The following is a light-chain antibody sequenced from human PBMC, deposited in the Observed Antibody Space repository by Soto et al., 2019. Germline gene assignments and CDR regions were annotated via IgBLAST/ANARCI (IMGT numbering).Light chain of an antibody. CDR2: VPS. J-gene: IGKJ4*01. CDR1: QSVSSN. V-gene: IGKV3-15*01. CDR3: QQYNVWPLT. Sequence: EIVMTQSPATLSVSPGERATLSCRASQSVSSNLAWYQQKPGQTPKLLIYVPSTWATAIPARFSGSGSGTEFTLTISSLQSEDFAVYYCQQYNVWPLTFGGGTKVEFK.